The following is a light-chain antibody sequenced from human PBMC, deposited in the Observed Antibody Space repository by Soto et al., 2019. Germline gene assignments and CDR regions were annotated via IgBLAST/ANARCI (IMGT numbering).Light chain of an antibody. V-gene: IGKV3-11*01. CDR3: QQRSNWLFT. CDR1: QTVTNC. CDR2: AAS. J-gene: IGKJ3*01. Sequence: EIVLTQSPATLSLSPGERATLSCRASQTVTNCLAWYQQKPGQAPRLLIYAASNRATGIPARFSGSGSGTDFTLTISTLEPEDFAVYYCQQRSNWLFTFGPGTKVEIK.